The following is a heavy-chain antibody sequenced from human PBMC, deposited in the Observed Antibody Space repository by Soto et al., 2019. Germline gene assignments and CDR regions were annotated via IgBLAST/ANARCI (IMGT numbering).Heavy chain of an antibody. D-gene: IGHD3-10*01. CDR1: GFTFNNYA. CDR3: AKGRGGSGSLTPRVDF. Sequence: EVQLLESGGGLVQPGGSLRLSCAASGFTFNNYAMPWVRQDPGKGLVWVSGVSGGGDTTSSADSVKGRFTVSRDGSKNTLYLQMSSLRAEDTALYYCAKGRGGSGSLTPRVDFWGRGTLVTVSS. J-gene: IGHJ4*02. CDR2: VSGGGDTT. V-gene: IGHV3-23*01.